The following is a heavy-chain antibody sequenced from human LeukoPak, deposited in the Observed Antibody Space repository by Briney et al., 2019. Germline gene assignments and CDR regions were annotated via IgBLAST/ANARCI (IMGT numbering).Heavy chain of an antibody. CDR2: IRYDGSNK. CDR3: ARGAGYCSSSSCHLWSDY. V-gene: IGHV3-30*02. D-gene: IGHD2-2*01. CDR1: GSTFSSYG. J-gene: IGHJ4*02. Sequence: GGSLRLSCAASGSTFSSYGMHWVRQAPGKGLEWVAFIRYDGSNKYYADSVKGRFAISRDNAKNALYLQMNSLRGEDTAVYYCARGAGYCSSSSCHLWSDYWGQGTLVTVSS.